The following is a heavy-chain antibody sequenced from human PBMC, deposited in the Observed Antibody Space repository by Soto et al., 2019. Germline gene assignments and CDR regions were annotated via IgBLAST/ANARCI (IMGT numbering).Heavy chain of an antibody. Sequence: SETLSLTCAVYYESFSGFYWSWIRQPPGKGLEWIGEIDHIGRTNYNPSLKSRVTISVDKSKNQFSLKLTSVTAADTAVYYCARRYYDILTGYVHHYFDVWGRGTLVTVSS. J-gene: IGHJ2*01. V-gene: IGHV4-34*01. CDR1: YESFSGFY. D-gene: IGHD3-9*01. CDR2: IDHIGRT. CDR3: ARRYYDILTGYVHHYFDV.